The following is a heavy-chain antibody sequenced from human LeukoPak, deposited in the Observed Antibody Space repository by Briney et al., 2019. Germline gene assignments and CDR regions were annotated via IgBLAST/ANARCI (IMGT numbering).Heavy chain of an antibody. V-gene: IGHV3-74*01. CDR1: GFTFSSNW. Sequence: PGGSLTLSCAASGFTFSSNWMYWVRQAPGKGLVWVSRINSDESDTNYADSVKGRFTISRDNARNTVYLQMNSLRAEDTAVYYCARGWVPSDITLKWGQGTMVTVSS. D-gene: IGHD3-22*01. CDR2: INSDESDT. J-gene: IGHJ3*01. CDR3: ARGWVPSDITLK.